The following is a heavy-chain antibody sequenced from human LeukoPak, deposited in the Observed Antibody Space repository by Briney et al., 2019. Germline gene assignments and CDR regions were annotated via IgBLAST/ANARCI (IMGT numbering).Heavy chain of an antibody. J-gene: IGHJ4*02. Sequence: HAGGSLRLSCAASGFTFDDYTMHWVRQAPGKGLEWVSLISWDGGSTYYADSVKGRFTISRDNSKNSLYLQMNSLRTEDTTLYYCAKDRILRYFDWLLEDWGQGTLVTVSS. V-gene: IGHV3-43*01. CDR3: AKDRILRYFDWLLED. D-gene: IGHD3-9*01. CDR1: GFTFDDYT. CDR2: ISWDGGST.